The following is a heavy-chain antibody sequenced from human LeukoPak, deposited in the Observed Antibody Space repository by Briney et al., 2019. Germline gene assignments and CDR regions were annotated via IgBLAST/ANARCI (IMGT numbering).Heavy chain of an antibody. Sequence: KPSETLSLTCTVSGGSISTYHWNWIRQPPGKGLEWIGETYFSGRSNYNYNPSLKSRVTISVDTSNNQFSLEMTSVTAADTAVYYCARDRQHSYGSVLDPWGRGTLVTVSS. CDR1: GGSISTYH. J-gene: IGHJ5*02. D-gene: IGHD5-18*01. CDR2: TYFSGRSNY. CDR3: ARDRQHSYGSVLDP. V-gene: IGHV4-59*01.